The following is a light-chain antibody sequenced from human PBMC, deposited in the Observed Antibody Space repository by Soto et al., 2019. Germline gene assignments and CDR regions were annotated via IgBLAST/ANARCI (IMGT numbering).Light chain of an antibody. CDR3: KQSYSTALT. CDR2: AAY. CDR1: QSISSY. V-gene: IGKV1-39*01. Sequence: DIQMTQSPSSLSASVGDRVTITCRASQSISSYLNWYQQKPGKASKLLIYAAYSLQSGVQSRFSGSGSGTDFTLTIRSLQPEDFATYYCKQSYSTALTFGGGTKVDIK. J-gene: IGKJ4*01.